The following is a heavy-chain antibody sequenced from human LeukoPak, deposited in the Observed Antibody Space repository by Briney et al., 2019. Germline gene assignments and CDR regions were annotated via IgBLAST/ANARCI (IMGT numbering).Heavy chain of an antibody. D-gene: IGHD3-22*01. CDR3: AHSYEIDSSGYHRPPAF. CDR2: ISGSGGST. CDR1: GFTFSSYA. V-gene: IGHV3-23*01. J-gene: IGHJ4*02. Sequence: GGSLRLSCAASGFTFSSYAMSWVRQAPGKGLEWVSAISGSGGSTYYADSVKGRFTISRDKSANTVYLQMNRLRLDDTAVYYCAHSYEIDSSGYHRPPAFWGQGTLVTVSS.